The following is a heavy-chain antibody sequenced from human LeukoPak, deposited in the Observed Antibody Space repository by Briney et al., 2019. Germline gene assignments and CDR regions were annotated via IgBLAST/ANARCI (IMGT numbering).Heavy chain of an antibody. J-gene: IGHJ6*02. V-gene: IGHV3-11*03. CDR1: GFTFSAHY. CDR2: IDISSGYT. CDR3: ARGHYGLDV. Sequence: GGSLRLSCVASGFTFSAHYMSWIRQPPGKGLEWVSYIDISSGYTYYVDSVKGRFTISRDSARNSLYLQMDNLRAEDTAVYFCARGHYGLDVWGQGTSVTVSS.